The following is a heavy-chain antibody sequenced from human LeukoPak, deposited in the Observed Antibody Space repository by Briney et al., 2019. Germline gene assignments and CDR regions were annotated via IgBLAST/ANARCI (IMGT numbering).Heavy chain of an antibody. CDR2: IRSKAYGGTT. V-gene: IGHV3-49*04. J-gene: IGHJ4*02. CDR3: TRDDDYGDGNSDY. Sequence: GGSLRLSCAASGFTFNNYWMNWVRQAPGKGLEWVGFIRSKAYGGTTEYAASVKGRFTISRDDSKNIAYLQMNSLKTEDTAVYYCTRDDDYGDGNSDYWGQGTLVTVSS. CDR1: GFTFNNYW. D-gene: IGHD4-17*01.